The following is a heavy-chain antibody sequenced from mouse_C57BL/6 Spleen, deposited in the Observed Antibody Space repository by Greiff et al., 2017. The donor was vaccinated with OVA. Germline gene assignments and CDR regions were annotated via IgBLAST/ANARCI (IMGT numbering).Heavy chain of an antibody. CDR2: IHPSDSDT. Sequence: QVQLQQPGAELVKPGASVKVSCKASGYTFTSYWMHWVKQRPGQGLEWIGRIHPSDSDTNYNQKFKGKATLTVDKSSSTAYMQLSSLTSEDSAVYYCAQVGSSTMVTAWFAYWGQGTLVTVSA. CDR3: AQVGSSTMVTAWFAY. D-gene: IGHD2-2*01. V-gene: IGHV1-74*01. J-gene: IGHJ3*01. CDR1: GYTFTSYW.